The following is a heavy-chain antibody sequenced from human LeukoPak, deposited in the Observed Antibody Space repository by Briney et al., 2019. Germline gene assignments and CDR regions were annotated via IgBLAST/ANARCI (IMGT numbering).Heavy chain of an antibody. CDR1: GFTFDDYA. J-gene: IGHJ4*02. Sequence: GGSLRLSCAASGFTFDDYAMHWVRQAPGKGLEWVSGISWNSGSIGYADSVKGRFTISRDNAKNSLYLQMNSLRAEDTALYYCAKDMGLGPEQQLDYYFDYWGQGTLVTVSS. V-gene: IGHV3-9*01. CDR3: AKDMGLGPEQQLDYYFDY. CDR2: ISWNSGSI. D-gene: IGHD6-13*01.